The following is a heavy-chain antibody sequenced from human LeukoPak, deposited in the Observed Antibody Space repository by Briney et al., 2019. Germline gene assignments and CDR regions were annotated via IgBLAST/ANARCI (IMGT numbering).Heavy chain of an antibody. CDR1: GFTFSSYG. D-gene: IGHD2-15*01. J-gene: IGHJ4*02. CDR3: AKGGHCCGGCCYILDD. Sequence: GGSLRLSCAASGFTFSSYGMHWVRQAPGKGLEWVAVICYDGSDKSYADSVKGRFTISRDNSKDTVYLQMNSLRAEDTAVYYCAKGGHCCGGCCYILDDWGQGTLVTVSS. V-gene: IGHV3-33*06. CDR2: ICYDGSDK.